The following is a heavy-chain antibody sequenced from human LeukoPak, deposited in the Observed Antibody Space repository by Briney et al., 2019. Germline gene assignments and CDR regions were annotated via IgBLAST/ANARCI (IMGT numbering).Heavy chain of an antibody. CDR3: ARRGGSPLGAFDI. V-gene: IGHV4-59*01. CDR1: GASITSYY. Sequence: SETLSLTCTVSGASITSYYWSWIRQPPGKGLECIGYIFYTESANYNPSLKSRVTIPVDTSKNQFSLKLTSVTAADTAVYYCARRGGSPLGAFDIWGQGTMVTVSS. CDR2: IFYTESA. J-gene: IGHJ3*02. D-gene: IGHD1-26*01.